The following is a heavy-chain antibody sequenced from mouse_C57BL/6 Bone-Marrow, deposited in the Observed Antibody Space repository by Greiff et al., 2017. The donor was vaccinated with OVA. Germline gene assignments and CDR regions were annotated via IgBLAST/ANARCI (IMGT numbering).Heavy chain of an antibody. CDR1: GFPLTSYG. J-gene: IGHJ3*01. D-gene: IGHD2-10*02. Sequence: VQLKESGPGLVQPSQSLSITCTVSGFPLTSYGVHWVRQSPGKGLEWLGVIWSGGSTDYHAAFISRLSIRKDNSKSQVFFKMNSLQAHDTATYYCARNFWYGNPPWFAYWGQGTLLTVSA. CDR2: IWSGGST. CDR3: ARNFWYGNPPWFAY. V-gene: IGHV2-2*01.